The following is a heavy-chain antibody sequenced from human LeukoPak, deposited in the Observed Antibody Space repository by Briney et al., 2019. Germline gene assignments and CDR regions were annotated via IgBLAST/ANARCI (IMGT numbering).Heavy chain of an antibody. V-gene: IGHV3-23*01. Sequence: GGSLRLSCAASGFTFRSYAMSWVRQVPGKGLEWVSGNSGSGGSTYYAASVRGRFTISRDSSNDTLYLEVNSLRAEDTAVYYCAKERGYSYGCDYWGQGTLVTVSS. CDR3: AKERGYSYGCDY. CDR1: GFTFRSYA. CDR2: NSGSGGST. J-gene: IGHJ4*02. D-gene: IGHD5-18*01.